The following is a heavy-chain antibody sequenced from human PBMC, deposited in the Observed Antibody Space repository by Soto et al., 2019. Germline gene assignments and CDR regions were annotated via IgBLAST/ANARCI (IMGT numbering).Heavy chain of an antibody. CDR1: GGSFSSADYY. Sequence: TLSLTCTVSGGSFSSADYYWTWIRQPPGKGLEWIGYIYYSGSTYYNPSLRSRLSISLDKSKRQLSLKLSAVTAADTGVYHSVSAYGDYPHFDSWGQGTPVTVSS. V-gene: IGHV4-30-4*01. J-gene: IGHJ4*02. D-gene: IGHD4-17*01. CDR2: IYYSGST. CDR3: VSAYGDYPHFDS.